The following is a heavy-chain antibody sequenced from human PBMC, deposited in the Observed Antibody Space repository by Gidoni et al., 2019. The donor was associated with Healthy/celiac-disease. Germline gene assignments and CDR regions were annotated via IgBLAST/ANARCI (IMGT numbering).Heavy chain of an antibody. V-gene: IGHV4-30-4*01. CDR1: GGSISSGDYY. D-gene: IGHD4-17*01. CDR2: IYYSGST. Sequence: QVQLQASGPGLVKPSQTLSLTCTVSGGSISSGDYYWSWIRQPPGKGLEWIGHIYYSGSTYYNPALKSRVTISVDTSKNQFSLKRSSVTAADTAVYYCARAGDYGEDWYFDLWGRGTLVTVSS. J-gene: IGHJ2*01. CDR3: ARAGDYGEDWYFDL.